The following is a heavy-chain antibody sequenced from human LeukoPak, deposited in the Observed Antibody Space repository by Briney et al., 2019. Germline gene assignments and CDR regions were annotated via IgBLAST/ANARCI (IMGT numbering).Heavy chain of an antibody. CDR1: GYTFTSYG. Sequence: ASVKVSCKASGYTFTSYGINWVRQAPGQGLEWMGIINPSVGNTIYAQQFQGRVTMTGDTSTSTVYMESSSLRSEDTAVYYCARDGSDTKRSFDPWGQGTLVTVSS. CDR2: INPSVGNT. D-gene: IGHD2-2*01. V-gene: IGHV1-46*01. J-gene: IGHJ5*02. CDR3: ARDGSDTKRSFDP.